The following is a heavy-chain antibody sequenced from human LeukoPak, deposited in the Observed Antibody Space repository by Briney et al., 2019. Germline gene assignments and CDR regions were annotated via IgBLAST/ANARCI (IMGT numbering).Heavy chain of an antibody. CDR2: FDSENNKM. CDR1: EYSLSDLS. J-gene: IGHJ4*02. D-gene: IGHD6-19*01. CDR3: ATDRVYRSSGRSWGFFDY. V-gene: IGHV1-24*01. Sequence: GASVKVSCKISEYSLSDLSIHWVREGPGEGLEWMGGFDSENNKMVYSQKIQGRVTMTEDTSADTAYMELTSLRSEDTAVYFCATDRVYRSSGRSWGFFDYWGQGTLVIVSS.